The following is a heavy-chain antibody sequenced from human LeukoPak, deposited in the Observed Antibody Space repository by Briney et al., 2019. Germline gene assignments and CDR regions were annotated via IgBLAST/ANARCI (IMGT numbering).Heavy chain of an antibody. D-gene: IGHD6-13*01. V-gene: IGHV1-69*01. CDR2: IIPIFGTA. CDR3: ARHGAAAVLLFDY. CDR1: GCTFSSYA. Sequence: GSSVKVSCKASGCTFSSYAISWVRQAPGQGLEWMGGIIPIFGTANYAQKFQGRVTITADESTSTAYMELSSLRSEDTAVYYCARHGAAAVLLFDYWGQGTLVTVSS. J-gene: IGHJ4*02.